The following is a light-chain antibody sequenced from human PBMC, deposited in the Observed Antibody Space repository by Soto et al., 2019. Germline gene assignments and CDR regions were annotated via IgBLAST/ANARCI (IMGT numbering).Light chain of an antibody. V-gene: IGKV3-20*01. CDR1: QRISSNY. CDR3: QQYGGSPRT. Sequence: EIVLTQSPGTLSLSPGERATLSCRASQRISSNYLAWYQQKPGQAPRLLIYGASSRATGIPDRFSGSGSGTDFTLTISRLEPEDFAVYHCQQYGGSPRTFGQGTKLEIK. J-gene: IGKJ2*01. CDR2: GAS.